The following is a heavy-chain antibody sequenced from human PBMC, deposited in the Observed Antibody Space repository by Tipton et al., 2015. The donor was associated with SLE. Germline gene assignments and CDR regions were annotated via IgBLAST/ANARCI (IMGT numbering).Heavy chain of an antibody. D-gene: IGHD3-3*01. CDR3: AGSPVDFWNGYSA. CDR2: ITGSGDRT. V-gene: IGHV3-23*01. Sequence: SLRLSCAASGFTFSNYAMSWGRPAPGKGLEWVSAITGSGDRTYYIESVKGRSTISRGNSKNSLYLQMNGLRAEDTAVYYCAGSPVDFWNGYSAWGQGTLVTVSS. J-gene: IGHJ5*02. CDR1: GFTFSNYA.